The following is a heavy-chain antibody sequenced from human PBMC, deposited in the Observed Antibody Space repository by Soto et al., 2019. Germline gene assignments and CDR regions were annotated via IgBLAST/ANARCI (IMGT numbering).Heavy chain of an antibody. J-gene: IGHJ4*02. D-gene: IGHD6-13*01. V-gene: IGHV3-23*01. Sequence: GGSLRLSCAGSGFTFDNHAMHWVRQAPGKGLEWVSVISGSGGSTYYADSVKGRFTISRDNSKNTLYLQMNSLRTEDTAVYYCARRSSGWYFDYWGQGTLVTVSS. CDR3: ARRSSGWYFDY. CDR1: GFTFDNHA. CDR2: ISGSGGST.